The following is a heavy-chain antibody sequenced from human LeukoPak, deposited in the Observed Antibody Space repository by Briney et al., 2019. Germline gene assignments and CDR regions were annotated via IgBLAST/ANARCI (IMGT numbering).Heavy chain of an antibody. Sequence: SETLSLTCTVSGGSISSYYWSWIRQPPGKGLEWIGYIYYSGSTNYNPSLKSRVTISVDTSKNQFSLKLSSVTAADTAVYYCASQKDYDILTGALGDYYMDVWGKGTTVTVSS. J-gene: IGHJ6*03. D-gene: IGHD3-9*01. V-gene: IGHV4-59*12. CDR1: GGSISSYY. CDR2: IYYSGST. CDR3: ASQKDYDILTGALGDYYMDV.